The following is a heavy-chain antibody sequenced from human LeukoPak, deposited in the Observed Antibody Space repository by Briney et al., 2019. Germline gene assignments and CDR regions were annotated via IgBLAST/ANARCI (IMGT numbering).Heavy chain of an antibody. Sequence: GASVKVSCKASGYTFTGYYIHWVRQAPGQGLEWMGWINPNSGGTNYAQKLQGRVTMTRDTSISTAYMELRSLRSDDTAVYYCARDLKRGYSSGRYSWGTGSSNDYWGQGTLVTVSS. J-gene: IGHJ4*02. CDR3: ARDLKRGYSSGRYSWGTGSSNDY. CDR2: INPNSGGT. V-gene: IGHV1-2*02. CDR1: GYTFTGYY. D-gene: IGHD6-19*01.